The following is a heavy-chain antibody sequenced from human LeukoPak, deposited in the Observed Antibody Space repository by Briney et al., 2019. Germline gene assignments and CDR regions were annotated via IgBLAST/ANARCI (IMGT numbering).Heavy chain of an antibody. CDR3: ARAPWYSCGWYHFDY. V-gene: IGHV4-34*01. CDR1: GGSFSGYY. CDR2: INHSGST. D-gene: IGHD6-19*01. Sequence: SETLSLTCAVYGGSFSGYYWSWIRHPPGKGLEWIGEINHSGSTNYNPSLKSRVTISVDTSKNQFSLKLSSVTAADTAVYYCARAPWYSCGWYHFDYWGQGTLVTVSS. J-gene: IGHJ4*02.